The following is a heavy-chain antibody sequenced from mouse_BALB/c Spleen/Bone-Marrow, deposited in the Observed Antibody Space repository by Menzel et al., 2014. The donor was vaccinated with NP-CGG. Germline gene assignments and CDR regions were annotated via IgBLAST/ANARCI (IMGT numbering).Heavy chain of an antibody. CDR1: GFSLTDYG. J-gene: IGHJ1*01. CDR3: AKLGRSYYYFDV. D-gene: IGHD1-1*01. Sequence: QVQLQQSGPGLVAPSQSLSITCTVPGFSLTDYGVSWIRQPPEKGLEWLGVIWGGGSTYYNSALKSRLSISKDNSKSQVFLKMNSLQTVDSAMYYCAKLGRSYYYFDVWGAGTTVTVSS. CDR2: IWGGGST. V-gene: IGHV2-6-5*01.